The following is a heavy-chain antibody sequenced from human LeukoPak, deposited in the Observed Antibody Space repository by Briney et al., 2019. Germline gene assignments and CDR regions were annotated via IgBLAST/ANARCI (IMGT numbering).Heavy chain of an antibody. J-gene: IGHJ6*02. CDR2: FDPEDGET. Sequence: ASVKVSCKVSGYTLTELSMHWVRQAPGKGLEWMGGFDPEDGETIYAQKFQGRVTMTRNTSISTAYMELSSLRSEDTAVYYCARSSIVLPDYYYYYGMDVWGQGTTVTVSS. D-gene: IGHD3-22*01. CDR1: GYTLTELS. CDR3: ARSSIVLPDYYYYYGMDV. V-gene: IGHV1-24*01.